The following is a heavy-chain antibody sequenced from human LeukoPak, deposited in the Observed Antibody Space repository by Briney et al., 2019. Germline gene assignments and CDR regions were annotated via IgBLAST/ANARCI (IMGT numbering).Heavy chain of an antibody. J-gene: IGHJ4*02. CDR1: GGSISSGGYS. D-gene: IGHD2-2*01. CDR2: IYHSGST. Sequence: SQTLSLTCAVSGGSISSGGYSWSWIRQPPGKGLEWIGYIYHSGSTYYNPSLKSRVTISVDRSKNQFSLKLSSVTAADTAVYYCARGSSTFSDKGAYPHWGQGTLVTVSS. V-gene: IGHV4-30-2*01. CDR3: ARGSSTFSDKGAYPH.